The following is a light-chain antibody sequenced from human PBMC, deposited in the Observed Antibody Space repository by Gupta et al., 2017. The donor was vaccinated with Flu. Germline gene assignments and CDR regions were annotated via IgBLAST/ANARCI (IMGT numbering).Light chain of an antibody. CDR2: DAS. CDR1: QSVSSRH. J-gene: IGKJ2*01. CDR3: QQDDTSFN. V-gene: IGKV3-20*01. Sequence: EVVLTQSPGTLSLSPGDRATLSCRASQSVSSRHLAWYQQKPGQAPRLLIYDASSRATGIPDRFSGSGSGTDFTLTISRLEPEDFAVYYWQQDDTSFNFGQGTKLEIK.